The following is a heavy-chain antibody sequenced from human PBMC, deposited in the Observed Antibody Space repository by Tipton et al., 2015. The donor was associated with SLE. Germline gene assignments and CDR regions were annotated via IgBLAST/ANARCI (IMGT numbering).Heavy chain of an antibody. V-gene: IGHV3-72*01. J-gene: IGHJ3*02. CDR3: ARVPGYYYDSSDAFFFDI. CDR1: GFTFSDHY. D-gene: IGHD3-22*01. Sequence: SLRLSCAASGFTFSDHYMDWVRQAPGKGLEWVGRTRNKANSYTTEYAASVKGRFTISRDESKNSLYLQMNSLKTEDTAVYYCARVPGYYYDSSDAFFFDIWGQGTMVTVSS. CDR2: TRNKANSYTT.